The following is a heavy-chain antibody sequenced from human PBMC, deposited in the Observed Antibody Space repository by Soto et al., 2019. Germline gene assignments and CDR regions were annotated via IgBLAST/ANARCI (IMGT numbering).Heavy chain of an antibody. CDR2: IYSGGST. CDR1: GFTVSTKY. D-gene: IGHD3-16*01. J-gene: IGHJ4*02. CDR3: ARDPWAADY. Sequence: EAQLVESGGGLVQPGGSLRLSCAASGFTVSTKYMSWVRQAPGKGLEWVSVIYSGGSTFYADSVRGRFTISRDNSKNTVKLPMNSLRAEDTAVYYCARDPWAADYWGQGTLVTVSS. V-gene: IGHV3-66*01.